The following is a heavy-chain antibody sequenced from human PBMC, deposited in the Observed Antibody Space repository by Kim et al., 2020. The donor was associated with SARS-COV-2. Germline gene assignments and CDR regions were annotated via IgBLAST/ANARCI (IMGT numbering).Heavy chain of an antibody. J-gene: IGHJ4*02. CDR3: AKDRSSTEYTWD. CDR2: ISTGGGAT. CDR1: GFTFSSYA. Sequence: GGSLRLSCAASGFTFSSYAMSWVRQAPGKGLEWVALISTGGGATYYADSVKGRFTISRDNSKNTLSLQMNSLRAEDTAVYYCAKDRSSTEYTWDWGQGTLVTVSS. D-gene: IGHD2-2*01. V-gene: IGHV3-23*01.